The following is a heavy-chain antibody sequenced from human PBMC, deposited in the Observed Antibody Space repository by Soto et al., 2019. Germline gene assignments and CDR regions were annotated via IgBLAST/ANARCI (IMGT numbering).Heavy chain of an antibody. D-gene: IGHD2-15*01. V-gene: IGHV3-48*01. CDR1: GFTFSSYS. J-gene: IGHJ6*02. Sequence: GGSLRLSCAASGFTFSSYSMNWVRQAPGKGLEWVSYICSSSSTIYYADPVKGRFTISRDNAKNSLYLQMDSLRAEDTAVYYCASHGYCSGGSCSLYYYYGMDVWGQGTTVTVSS. CDR2: ICSSSSTI. CDR3: ASHGYCSGGSCSLYYYYGMDV.